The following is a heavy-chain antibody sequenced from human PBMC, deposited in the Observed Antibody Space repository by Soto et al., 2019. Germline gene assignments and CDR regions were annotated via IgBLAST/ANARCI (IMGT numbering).Heavy chain of an antibody. J-gene: IGHJ3*01. Sequence: SQTLSLTCAISWYSFSINCFACNLIRHSPSRVLEWLGRTYYSYKWYNDYAFSLKSRITVNPDTSKNQFSLQLNSVTPEDTAVYYCARGKYSGFDVWGQGKMVSVSS. CDR3: ARGKYSGFDV. V-gene: IGHV6-1*01. CDR1: WYSFSINCFA. CDR2: TYYSYKWYN. D-gene: IGHD2-15*01.